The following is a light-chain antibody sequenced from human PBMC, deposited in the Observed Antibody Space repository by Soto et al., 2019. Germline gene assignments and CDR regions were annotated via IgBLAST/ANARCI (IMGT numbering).Light chain of an antibody. V-gene: IGKV3-20*01. CDR1: QSVSSTF. Sequence: EIVLMQSPSTLSLSPGERATLSCRASQSVSSTFLSWYQQKPGQAPRLLIFDASSRASGIPDMFSGSGSGTDFTLTISRLEPEDFAVYFCQQYGNSPYTFGQGTKLAI. CDR2: DAS. J-gene: IGKJ2*01. CDR3: QQYGNSPYT.